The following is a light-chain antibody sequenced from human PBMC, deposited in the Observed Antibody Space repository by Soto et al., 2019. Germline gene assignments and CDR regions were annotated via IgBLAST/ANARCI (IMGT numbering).Light chain of an antibody. CDR1: QSILYSSNNKNY. Sequence: IVMTQSPDSLAVSLGERATINCRSSQSILYSSNNKNYLAWYQQKPGQSPKLLFYWASTRESGVPDRFSGSGSGTDFTLTISSLQAEDVAVYYCQQYYTTPLTFGGGTKVEIK. CDR3: QQYYTTPLT. CDR2: WAS. J-gene: IGKJ4*01. V-gene: IGKV4-1*01.